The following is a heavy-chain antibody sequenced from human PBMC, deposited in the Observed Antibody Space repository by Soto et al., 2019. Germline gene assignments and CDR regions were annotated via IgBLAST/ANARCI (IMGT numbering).Heavy chain of an antibody. Sequence: SETLSLTCTVSGGSISSYYWSWIRQPPGKGLEWIGCVYYSGSTNYNPSLKSRVTKSVDMSRNQFSLRLNSVTAADTAVYYCARGVRLFRGSFDPWGQGTLVTVSS. CDR1: GGSISSYY. CDR3: ARGVRLFRGSFDP. CDR2: VYYSGST. D-gene: IGHD2-15*01. J-gene: IGHJ5*02. V-gene: IGHV4-59*08.